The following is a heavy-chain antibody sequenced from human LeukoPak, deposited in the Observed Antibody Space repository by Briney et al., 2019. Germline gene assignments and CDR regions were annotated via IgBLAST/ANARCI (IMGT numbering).Heavy chain of an antibody. CDR2: IYYSGRS. J-gene: IGHJ4*02. V-gene: IGHV4-59*08. D-gene: IGHD2-15*01. Sequence: SETLSLTCTVSGGPISSYFWSWIRQPPGKGLEWIGYIYYSGRSNYNPSLKSRVTMSVDTSKSQFSLRLSSVTAADTAVYYCARGLCSGDSCSPPTEWYYFDYWGQGTLVTVSS. CDR1: GGPISSYF. CDR3: ARGLCSGDSCSPPTEWYYFDY.